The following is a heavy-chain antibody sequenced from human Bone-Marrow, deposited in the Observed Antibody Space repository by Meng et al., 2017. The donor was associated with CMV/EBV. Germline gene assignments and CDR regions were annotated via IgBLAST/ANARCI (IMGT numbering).Heavy chain of an antibody. Sequence: ASVKVSCKASGYTFTGYYIHWVRQALGQGLEWMGWINPNSGDTNYAQNFQGRVTMTRDTFFSTSYMELSTLKSDDTAVYYCARGVGAAWFDPWGQGTLVTVSS. J-gene: IGHJ5*02. D-gene: IGHD3-16*01. CDR2: INPNSGDT. CDR1: GYTFTGYY. CDR3: ARGVGAAWFDP. V-gene: IGHV1-2*02.